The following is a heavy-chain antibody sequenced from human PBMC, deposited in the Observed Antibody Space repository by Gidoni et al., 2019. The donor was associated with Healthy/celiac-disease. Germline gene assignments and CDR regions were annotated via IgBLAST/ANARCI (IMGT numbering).Heavy chain of an antibody. J-gene: IGHJ3*02. CDR3: ARESYYYGSGSYYKTDAFDI. CDR1: GGTFSSYA. D-gene: IGHD3-10*01. V-gene: IGHV1-69*01. CDR2: IIPIFGTA. Sequence: QVQLVQSGAEVKKPGSSVKVSCKASGGTFSSYALSWVRQAPGQGLEWMGGIIPIFGTANYAQKFQGRVTITADESTSTAYMELSSLRSEDTAVYYCARESYYYGSGSYYKTDAFDIWGQGTMVTVSS.